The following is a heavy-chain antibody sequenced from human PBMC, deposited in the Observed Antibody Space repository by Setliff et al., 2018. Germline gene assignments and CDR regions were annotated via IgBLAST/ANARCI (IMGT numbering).Heavy chain of an antibody. CDR2: IDPSGNT. CDR1: GGSISSGSNY. Sequence: SETLSLTCTVSGGSISSGSNYWSWIRQPAGRGLEWIGHIDPSGNTNYHPSLRSRVTISVDTSKNQFSLKLNSVTAADTAVYYCARRRSSGWTNNWFDPWGQGTLVTVSS. D-gene: IGHD6-19*01. J-gene: IGHJ5*02. CDR3: ARRRSSGWTNNWFDP. V-gene: IGHV4-61*09.